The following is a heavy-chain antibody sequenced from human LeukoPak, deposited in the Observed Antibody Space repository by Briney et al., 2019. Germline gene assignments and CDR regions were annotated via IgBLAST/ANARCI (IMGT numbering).Heavy chain of an antibody. CDR2: MNPAGDDA. CDR1: GYTFTNYY. CDR3: ARGAVTTAVHWHFSL. V-gene: IGHV1-8*01. J-gene: IGHJ2*01. Sequence: VASVKVSCKASGYTFTNYYINWVRQATGQGLEWMGWMNPAGDDAGYAQRFQGRMTLTRDTSVSTVYMELSSLRSDDTAVYYCARGAVTTAVHWHFSLWGRGTLVTVSS. D-gene: IGHD4-17*01.